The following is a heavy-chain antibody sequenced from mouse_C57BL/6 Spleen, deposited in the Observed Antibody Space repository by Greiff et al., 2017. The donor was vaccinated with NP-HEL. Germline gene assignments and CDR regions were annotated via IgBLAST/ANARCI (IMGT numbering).Heavy chain of an antibody. J-gene: IGHJ3*01. V-gene: IGHV1-39*01. CDR1: GYSFTDYN. CDR3: SRGEDYGSSYPFAY. CDR2: INPNYGTT. D-gene: IGHD1-1*01. Sequence: EVQLQQSGPELVKPGASVKISCKASGYSFTDYNMNWVKQSNGKSLEWIGVINPNYGTTSYNQKFKGKATLTVDQSSSTAYMQLNSLTSEDSAVSCCSRGEDYGSSYPFAYWGQGNLVTVSA.